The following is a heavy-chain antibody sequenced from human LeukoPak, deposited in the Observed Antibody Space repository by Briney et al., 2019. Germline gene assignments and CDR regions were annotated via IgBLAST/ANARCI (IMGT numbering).Heavy chain of an antibody. Sequence: ASVKVSCKASGYTFTSYYMHWVRQAPGQGLEWMGIINPSGGSTSYAQKFQGRVTMTRDTSTSTVYMELSSLRSEDTAVYYCARAEPLNYYDSSGYDYWGQGTLVTVSS. J-gene: IGHJ4*02. CDR1: GYTFTSYY. CDR3: ARAEPLNYYDSSGYDY. V-gene: IGHV1-46*01. D-gene: IGHD3-22*01. CDR2: INPSGGST.